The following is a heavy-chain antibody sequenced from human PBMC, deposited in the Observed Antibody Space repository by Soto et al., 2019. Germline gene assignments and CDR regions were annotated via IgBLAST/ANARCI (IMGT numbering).Heavy chain of an antibody. D-gene: IGHD3-10*01. Sequence: QVQLVESGGGVVQPGRSLRLSCASSGFTFSNYGMHWVRQAPGKGLEWVAFILYDGSDKYFADSVKGRFTISRDNSKNTLDLQMNSLRAEDTAVYYCAKDRIVMIRGVMNYYGMDVWGKGTKVTVSS. CDR1: GFTFSNYG. CDR3: AKDRIVMIRGVMNYYGMDV. J-gene: IGHJ6*04. CDR2: ILYDGSDK. V-gene: IGHV3-30*18.